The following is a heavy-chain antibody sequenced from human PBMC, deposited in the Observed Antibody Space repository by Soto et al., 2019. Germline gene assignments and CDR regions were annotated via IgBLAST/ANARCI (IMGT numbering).Heavy chain of an antibody. CDR1: GFTFTSSA. J-gene: IGHJ6*02. CDR3: AAGAPYYYDSSGYYSEYYYGMDV. Sequence: SVKVSFKASGFTFTSSAVQWLRQARGQRLEWIGWIVVGSGNTNYAQKFQERVTITRDMSTSTAYMELSSLRSEDTAVYYCAAGAPYYYDSSGYYSEYYYGMDVWGQGTMVTVSS. V-gene: IGHV1-58*01. CDR2: IVVGSGNT. D-gene: IGHD3-22*01.